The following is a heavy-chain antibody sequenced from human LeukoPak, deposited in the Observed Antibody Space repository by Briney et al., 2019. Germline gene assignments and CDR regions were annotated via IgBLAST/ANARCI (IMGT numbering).Heavy chain of an antibody. J-gene: IGHJ3*02. CDR3: ARERGWGIVGATVADAFDI. CDR1: GFTFSSYS. Sequence: GGSLRLSCAASGFTFSSYSMNWVRQAPGKGLEWVSYISSSSSTIYYADSVKGRFTISRDNAKNSLYLQMNSLRAEDTAVYYCARERGWGIVGATVADAFDIWGQGTMVTVSS. D-gene: IGHD1-26*01. V-gene: IGHV3-48*04. CDR2: ISSSSSTI.